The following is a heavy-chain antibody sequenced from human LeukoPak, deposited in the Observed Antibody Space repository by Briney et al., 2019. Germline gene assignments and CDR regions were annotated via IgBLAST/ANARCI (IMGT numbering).Heavy chain of an antibody. D-gene: IGHD3-22*01. V-gene: IGHV3-30*02. CDR1: GFTFSSYG. Sequence: PGGSLRLSCAASGFTFSSYGMHWVRQAPGKGLEWVAFIRYDGSNKYYADSVKGRFTISRDNSKNTLYPQMNSLRAEDTAVYYCAKTDLYDSSGYLDYWGQGTLVTVSS. J-gene: IGHJ4*02. CDR3: AKTDLYDSSGYLDY. CDR2: IRYDGSNK.